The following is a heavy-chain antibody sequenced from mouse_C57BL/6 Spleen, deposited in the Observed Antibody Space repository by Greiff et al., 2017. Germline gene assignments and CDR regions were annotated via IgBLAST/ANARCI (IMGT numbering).Heavy chain of an antibody. CDR2: IWSGGST. CDR1: GFSLTSYG. J-gene: IGHJ4*01. Sequence: VKLQESGPGLVQPSQSLSITCTVSGFSLTSYGVHWVRQSPGKGLEWLGVIWSGGSTDYNAAFISRLSISKDNSKSQVFFKMNSLQADDTAIYYCARYSNYVWYYAMDYWGQGTSVTVSS. D-gene: IGHD2-5*01. CDR3: ARYSNYVWYYAMDY. V-gene: IGHV2-2*01.